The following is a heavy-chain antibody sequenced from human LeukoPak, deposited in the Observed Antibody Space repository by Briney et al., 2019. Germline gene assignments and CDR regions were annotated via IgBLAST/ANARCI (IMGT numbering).Heavy chain of an antibody. V-gene: IGHV3-23*01. J-gene: IGHJ4*02. CDR3: ASQPAAIGVDY. CDR1: GFTFSSYA. D-gene: IGHD2-2*02. Sequence: GGSLRLSCAASGFTFSSYAMSWVRQAPGKGLEWVSAISGSGGGTYYADSVKGRFTISRDNGRNSLYLQMNSLRAEDTAVYYCASQPAAIGVDYWGQGTLVTASS. CDR2: ISGSGGGT.